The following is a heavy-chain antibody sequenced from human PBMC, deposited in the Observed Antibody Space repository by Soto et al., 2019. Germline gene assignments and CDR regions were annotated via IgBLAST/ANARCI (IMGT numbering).Heavy chain of an antibody. D-gene: IGHD6-19*01. Sequence: QVQLVQSGAEVRKPGASVRVSCKASGYTFTNYGIHWVRQAPGQRLEWMGWINAGNGNTKYSQKLQGRVTINRDTSASKAYMELISLRFEDTAVYYCARSGYSSGWYHWYFDFWGRGTLVTVSS. CDR1: GYTFTNYG. CDR3: ARSGYSSGWYHWYFDF. J-gene: IGHJ2*01. V-gene: IGHV1-3*01. CDR2: INAGNGNT.